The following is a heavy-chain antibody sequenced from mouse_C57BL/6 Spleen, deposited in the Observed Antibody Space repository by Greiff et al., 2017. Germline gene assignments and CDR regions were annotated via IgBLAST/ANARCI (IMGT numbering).Heavy chain of an antibody. V-gene: IGHV1-26*01. CDR1: GYTFTDYY. CDR2: INPNNGGT. CDR3: ARKVKIYYDSFDY. J-gene: IGHJ2*01. D-gene: IGHD2-4*01. Sequence: VQLQQSGPELVKPGASVKISCKASGYTFTDYYMNWVKQSHGKSLEWIGDINPNNGGTSYNQKFKGKATLTVDKSSSTAYMELRSLTSEDSAVYYCARKVKIYYDSFDYWGQGTTLTVSS.